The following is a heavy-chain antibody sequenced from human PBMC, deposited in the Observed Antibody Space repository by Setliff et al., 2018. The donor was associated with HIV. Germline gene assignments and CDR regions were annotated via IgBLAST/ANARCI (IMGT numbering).Heavy chain of an antibody. CDR2: VYFSGST. CDR3: ARGFGSLDP. J-gene: IGHJ5*02. CDR1: GASITSGIYY. D-gene: IGHD1-26*01. V-gene: IGHV4-61*02. Sequence: SETLSFTCSVSGASITSGIYYWAWIRQPAGKGLEFIGRVYFSGSTNYNPSLKSRVTISLDTSKNRFSLNLRSVTAADTAVYYCARGFGSLDPWGKGTLVT.